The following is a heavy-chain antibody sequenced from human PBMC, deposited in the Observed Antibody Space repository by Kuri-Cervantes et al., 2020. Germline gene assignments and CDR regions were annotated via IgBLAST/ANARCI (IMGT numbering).Heavy chain of an antibody. CDR1: GFTFSSHW. Sequence: GGSLRLSCAASGFTFSSHWMHWVRQAPGKGLVWVSHINNDGSTTTYADSVRGRFTISRDNAKNTLYLQMNSLRTEDTAVYYCARDQDYYDTNGYYDASFDYWGQGTLVTVSS. CDR3: ARDQDYYDTNGYYDASFDY. CDR2: INNDGSTT. V-gene: IGHV3-74*01. J-gene: IGHJ4*02. D-gene: IGHD3-22*01.